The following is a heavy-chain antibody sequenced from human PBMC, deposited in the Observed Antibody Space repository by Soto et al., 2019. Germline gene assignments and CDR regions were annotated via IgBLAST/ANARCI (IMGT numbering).Heavy chain of an antibody. D-gene: IGHD3-3*01. CDR1: GYSFTSYW. J-gene: IGHJ5*02. V-gene: IGHV5-10-1*01. CDR3: ARLNFDSSYYDFWSGYGRADWFDP. CDR2: IDPSDSYT. Sequence: GESLKISCKGSGYSFTSYWISWVRQMPGKGLEWMGRIDPSDSYTNYSPSFQGHVTISADKSISTAYLQWSSLKASDTAMYYCARLNFDSSYYDFWSGYGRADWFDPWGQGTLVTVS.